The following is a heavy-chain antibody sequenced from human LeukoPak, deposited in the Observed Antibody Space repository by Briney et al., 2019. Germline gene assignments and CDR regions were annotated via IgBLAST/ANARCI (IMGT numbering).Heavy chain of an antibody. CDR1: GFTFSDYY. D-gene: IGHD5-24*01. J-gene: IGHJ6*02. V-gene: IGHV3-11*01. CDR3: ARDEVEMATIDVGYYYYGMDV. Sequence: PGGSLRLSCAASGFTFSDYYMSWIRQAPGKGLEWVSYISSSGSTIYYADSVKGRFTISRDNAKNSLYLQMNSLRAEDTAVYYCARDEVEMATIDVGYYYYGMDVWGQGTLVTVSS. CDR2: ISSSGSTI.